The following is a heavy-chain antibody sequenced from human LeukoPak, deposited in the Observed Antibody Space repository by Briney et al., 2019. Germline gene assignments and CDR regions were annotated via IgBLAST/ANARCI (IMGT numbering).Heavy chain of an antibody. CDR2: ISCSSSTI. CDR3: ARYPTTKVVSDAFDI. J-gene: IGHJ3*02. CDR1: GFTFSSYS. Sequence: QPGGSLRLSCAASGFTFSSYSMNWVRQAPGKGLEWVSYISCSSSTIYYADSVKGRFTISRDNAKNSLYLQMNSLRAEDTAVYYCARYPTTKVVSDAFDIWGQGTMVTVSS. V-gene: IGHV3-48*01. D-gene: IGHD2-15*01.